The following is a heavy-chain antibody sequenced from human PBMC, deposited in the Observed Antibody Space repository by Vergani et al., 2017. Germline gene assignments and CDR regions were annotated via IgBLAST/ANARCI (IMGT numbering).Heavy chain of an antibody. CDR1: GFTFSSYS. V-gene: IGHV3-21*05. D-gene: IGHD3-22*01. Sequence: EVQLVESGGGLVKPGGSLRLSCAASGFTFSSYSMNWVRQAPGKGLEWVSYISSSGSTIYYADSVKGRFTISRDNAKNSLYLQMNSLRAEDTAVYYCARYTHYYDSSGYYPTPFDYWGQGTLVTVSS. CDR3: ARYTHYYDSSGYYPTPFDY. CDR2: ISSSGSTI. J-gene: IGHJ4*02.